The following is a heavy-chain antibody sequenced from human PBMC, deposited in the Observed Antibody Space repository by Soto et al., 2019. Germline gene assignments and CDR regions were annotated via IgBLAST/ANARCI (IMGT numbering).Heavy chain of an antibody. Sequence: GGSLRLSCAASGFTFSSYAMSWVRQAPGKGLEWVSAISGSGGSTYYADSVKGRFTISRDNSKNTLYLQMNSLRAEDTAVYYCARRYFPGLWKRADAFDIWGQGTMVTVSS. J-gene: IGHJ3*02. CDR3: ARRYFPGLWKRADAFDI. CDR1: GFTFSSYA. CDR2: ISGSGGST. V-gene: IGHV3-23*01. D-gene: IGHD3-9*01.